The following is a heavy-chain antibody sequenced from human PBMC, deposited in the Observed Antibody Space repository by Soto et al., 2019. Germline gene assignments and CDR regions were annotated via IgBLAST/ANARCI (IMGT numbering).Heavy chain of an antibody. CDR3: AHTHRDGYPKT. CDR2: IYWDDDK. V-gene: IGHV2-5*02. J-gene: IGHJ5*02. Sequence: QITLKESGPTLVKPTQTLTLTCTFSGFSLSTSGVGVGWIRQPPGKALEWLALIYWDDDKRYSPSLKSRLTITQDTSKIQVVLTMTNMDPVDTATYYCAHTHRDGYPKTWGQGTLVTVSS. D-gene: IGHD5-12*01. CDR1: GFSLSTSGVG.